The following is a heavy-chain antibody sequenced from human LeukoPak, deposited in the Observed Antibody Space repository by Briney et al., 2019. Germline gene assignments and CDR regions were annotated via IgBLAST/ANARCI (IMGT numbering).Heavy chain of an antibody. D-gene: IGHD4-23*01. J-gene: IGHJ3*02. Sequence: ASVKVSCKASGYTFTSYDINWVQQATGQGLEWMGWMNPNSGNTGYAQKFQGRVTITRNTSISTAYMELSSLRSEDTAVYYCARSGIGGMDIPGMIAFDIWGQGTMVTVSS. CDR2: MNPNSGNT. V-gene: IGHV1-8*03. CDR1: GYTFTSYD. CDR3: ARSGIGGMDIPGMIAFDI.